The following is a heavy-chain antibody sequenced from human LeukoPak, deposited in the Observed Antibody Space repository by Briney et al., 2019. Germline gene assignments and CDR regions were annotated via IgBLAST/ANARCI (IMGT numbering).Heavy chain of an antibody. CDR2: IKQDGSEK. J-gene: IGHJ4*02. D-gene: IGHD5-12*01. CDR3: ARENSGYDYTYFDY. Sequence: SGGSLRLSCAASGFTFSSYWMSWVRQAPGKGLEWVANIKQDGSEKYYVDSVKGRFTISRDYAKNSLYLQMNSLRAEDTAVCYCARENSGYDYTYFDYWGQGTLVTVSS. V-gene: IGHV3-7*01. CDR1: GFTFSSYW.